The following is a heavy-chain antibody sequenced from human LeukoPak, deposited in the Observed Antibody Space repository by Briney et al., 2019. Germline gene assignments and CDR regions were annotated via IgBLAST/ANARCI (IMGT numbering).Heavy chain of an antibody. Sequence: GGSLRLSCAASGFTFSSYDMHWVRQATGKGLEGVSAIGTAGDTYYPGSVKGRFTISRENAKNSLYLQMNSLRAEDTAVYYCARGIVGATTVLDYWGQGTLVTVSS. CDR3: ARGIVGATTVLDY. J-gene: IGHJ4*02. V-gene: IGHV3-13*01. CDR1: GFTFSSYD. CDR2: IGTAGDT. D-gene: IGHD1-26*01.